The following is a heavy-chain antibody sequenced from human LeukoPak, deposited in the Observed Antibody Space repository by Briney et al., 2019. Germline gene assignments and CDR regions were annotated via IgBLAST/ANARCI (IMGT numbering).Heavy chain of an antibody. J-gene: IGHJ6*03. V-gene: IGHV3-48*01. CDR2: ISSSSNTI. CDR3: ARDPYSGLYGNDYYYYMDV. CDR1: GFTFSSYS. Sequence: GGSLRLSCAASGFTFSSYSMNWVRQAPGKGLEWVSYISSSSNTIYYADSVKGRFTMSRDNAKNSLYLEMNSLRAEDTAVYYCARDPYSGLYGNDYYYYMDVWGKGTTVTVSS. D-gene: IGHD1-26*01.